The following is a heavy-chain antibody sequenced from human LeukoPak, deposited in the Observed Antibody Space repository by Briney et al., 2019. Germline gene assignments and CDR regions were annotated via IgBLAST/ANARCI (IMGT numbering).Heavy chain of an antibody. D-gene: IGHD6-6*01. CDR2: ISYDGSNK. CDR3: ARSTRIAPPLDY. J-gene: IGHJ4*02. V-gene: IGHV3-30*01. CDR1: GFTFSSYA. Sequence: EPGGSLRLSCAASGFTFSSYAMHWVRQAPGKGLEWVAVISYDGSNKYYADSVKGRFTISRDNSKNTLYLQMNSLRAEDTAVYYCARSTRIAPPLDYWGQGTLVTVSS.